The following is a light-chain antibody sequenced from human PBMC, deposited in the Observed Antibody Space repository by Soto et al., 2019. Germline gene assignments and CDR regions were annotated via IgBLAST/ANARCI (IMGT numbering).Light chain of an antibody. CDR1: SSDVGGYNY. CDR2: EVS. Sequence: QSGLTQPASVSGSPGQSITISCTGTSSDVGGYNYVSLYQQHPGKAPKLMIYEVSNRPSGVSNRFSGSKSGNTASLTISGLQAEDEADYYCSSYTSSSTEVFGTGTKVTVL. J-gene: IGLJ1*01. V-gene: IGLV2-14*01. CDR3: SSYTSSSTEV.